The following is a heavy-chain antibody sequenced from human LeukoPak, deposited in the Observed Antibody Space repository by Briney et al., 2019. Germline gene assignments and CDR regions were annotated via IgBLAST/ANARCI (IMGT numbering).Heavy chain of an antibody. J-gene: IGHJ4*02. CDR3: ARELSTGYYGSSGYLPY. CDR2: ISAYNGNT. Sequence: ASVKVSCKASGYTFTSYGISWVRQAPGQGLEWMGWISAYNGNTNYAQRLQGRVTMTTDTSTSTAYMELRSLRSDDTAVYYCARELSTGYYGSSGYLPYWGQGTLVTVSS. CDR1: GYTFTSYG. V-gene: IGHV1-18*01. D-gene: IGHD3-22*01.